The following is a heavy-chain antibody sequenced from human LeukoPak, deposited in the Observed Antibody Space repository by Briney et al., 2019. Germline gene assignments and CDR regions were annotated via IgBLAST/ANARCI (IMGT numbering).Heavy chain of an antibody. CDR1: GYTFTGYY. D-gene: IGHD5-18*01. V-gene: IGHV1-18*04. J-gene: IGHJ4*02. Sequence: RASVKVSCKASGYTFTGYYIHWVRQAPGQGLEWMGWISAYNGNTNYAQKLQGRVTMTTDTSTSTAYMELRSLRSEDTAVYYCARGNRKRGSYGQSYYFDYWGQGTLVTVSS. CDR2: ISAYNGNT. CDR3: ARGNRKRGSYGQSYYFDY.